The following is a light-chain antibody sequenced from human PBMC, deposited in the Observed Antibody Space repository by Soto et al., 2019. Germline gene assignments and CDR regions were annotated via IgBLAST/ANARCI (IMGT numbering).Light chain of an antibody. V-gene: IGKV3-11*01. Sequence: EIVLTQSPATLSLSPGERATLSCRASQSVSSYFAWYQQKPGQAPRLLIYDASNRATGIPARFSGSGSGTDFTLTISSLEPEDFAVYYCQQRSNWPRTFGQGTKVDSK. CDR2: DAS. CDR3: QQRSNWPRT. CDR1: QSVSSY. J-gene: IGKJ1*01.